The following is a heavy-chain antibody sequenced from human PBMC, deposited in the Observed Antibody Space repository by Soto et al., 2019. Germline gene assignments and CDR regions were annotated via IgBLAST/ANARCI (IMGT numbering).Heavy chain of an antibody. Sequence: QVQLVQSGAEVKKPGSSVKVSCKASGGTFSSYTISWVRQAPGQGLEWMGRIIPILGIANYAQKFQGRVTITADKSTSTAYMELSSLRPEDTAVYYCARDRITMVRGVTLGYYYYYGMDVWGQGTTVTVSS. D-gene: IGHD3-10*01. CDR2: IIPILGIA. CDR3: ARDRITMVRGVTLGYYYYYGMDV. J-gene: IGHJ6*02. V-gene: IGHV1-69*08. CDR1: GGTFSSYT.